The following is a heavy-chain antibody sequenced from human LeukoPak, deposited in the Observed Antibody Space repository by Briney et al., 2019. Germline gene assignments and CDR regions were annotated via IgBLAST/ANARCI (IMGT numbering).Heavy chain of an antibody. J-gene: IGHJ6*02. Sequence: KPSETLSLTCAVHGGSFSGYYWSWIRQPPGKGLEWIGEINHSGSTNYNPSLKSRVTISVDTSKNQFSLKLSSVTAADTAVYYCVKRTLYYGMDVWGQGTTVTVSS. CDR1: GGSFSGYY. CDR2: INHSGST. CDR3: VKRTLYYGMDV. V-gene: IGHV4-34*01.